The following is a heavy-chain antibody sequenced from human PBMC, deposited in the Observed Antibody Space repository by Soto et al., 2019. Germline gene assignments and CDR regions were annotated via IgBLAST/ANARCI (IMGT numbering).Heavy chain of an antibody. CDR1: GFTFSSYD. J-gene: IGHJ4*02. CDR3: AKPLYNDTGGPNDH. D-gene: IGHD1-1*01. Sequence: EVQLLESGGGLVQPGGSLRLSCVGSGFTFSSYDMTWVRQAPGKGLEWVSSFSFYGRRDNTYYADSVKGRFTISRDNSRNTVYLQMYNRRVEDTAVYYCAKPLYNDTGGPNDHWGQGTLVTVSS. CDR2: FSFYGRRDNT. V-gene: IGHV3-23*01.